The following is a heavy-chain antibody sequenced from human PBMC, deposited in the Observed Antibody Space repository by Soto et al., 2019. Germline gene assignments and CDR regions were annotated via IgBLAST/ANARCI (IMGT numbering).Heavy chain of an antibody. V-gene: IGHV1-2*04. Sequence: WVQQAPGQGLEWMGWINPNSGGTNYAQKFQGWVTMTRDTSISTAYMELSRLRSDDTAVYYCARDHKARRYYFDYWGQGTLVT. CDR2: INPNSGGT. J-gene: IGHJ4*02. D-gene: IGHD3-16*01. CDR3: ARDHKARRYYFDY.